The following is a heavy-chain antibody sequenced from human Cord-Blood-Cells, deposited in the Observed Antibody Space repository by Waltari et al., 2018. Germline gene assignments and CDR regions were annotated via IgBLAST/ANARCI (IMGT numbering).Heavy chain of an antibody. CDR3: ARAVGSGSYIDY. CDR2: NNHSGST. CDR1: GGSFRGYY. J-gene: IGHJ4*02. V-gene: IGHV4-34*01. Sequence: QVQLQQWGAGLLKPSETLSLTCAVYGGSFRGYYWSWIRQPPGKGLEWIGENNHSGSTNYNPSLKSRVTISVDTSKNQFSLKLSSVTAADTAVYYCARAVGSGSYIDYWGQGTLVTVSS. D-gene: IGHD3-10*01.